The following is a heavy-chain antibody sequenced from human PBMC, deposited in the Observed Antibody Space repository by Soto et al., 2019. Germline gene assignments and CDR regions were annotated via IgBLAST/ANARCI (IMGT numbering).Heavy chain of an antibody. V-gene: IGHV4-34*01. CDR3: AREPVVVAAKTDY. Sequence: SETLSLTCAVYGGSFSGYYWSWIRQPPGKGLEWIGEINHSVSTNYNPSLKSRVTISVDTSKNQFSLKLSSVTAADTAVYYCAREPVVVAAKTDYWGQGTLVTVSS. J-gene: IGHJ4*02. D-gene: IGHD2-15*01. CDR2: INHSVST. CDR1: GGSFSGYY.